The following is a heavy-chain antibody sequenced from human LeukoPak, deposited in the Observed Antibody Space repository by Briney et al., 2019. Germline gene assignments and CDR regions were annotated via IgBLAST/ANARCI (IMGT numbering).Heavy chain of an antibody. CDR1: GLTVSSNY. CDR2: IYSGGST. D-gene: IGHD3-9*01. CDR3: ARDYYDISAPGGDYYGMDV. Sequence: GGSLRLSCAASGLTVSSNYMSWVRQAPGKGLEWVSVIYSGGSTYYADSVKGRFTISRDNSKNTLYLQMNSLRAEDTAVYYCARDYYDISAPGGDYYGMDVWGQGTTVTVSS. J-gene: IGHJ6*02. V-gene: IGHV3-66*01.